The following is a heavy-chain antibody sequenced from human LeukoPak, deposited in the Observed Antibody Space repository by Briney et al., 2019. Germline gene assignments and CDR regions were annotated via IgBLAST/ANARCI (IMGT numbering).Heavy chain of an antibody. Sequence: ISGSGGSTYYADSVKGRFTISRDNSKNTLYLQMNSLRAEDTAVYYCARMTLVRGENAFDIWGQGTMVTVSS. J-gene: IGHJ3*02. V-gene: IGHV3-23*01. CDR2: ISGSGGST. D-gene: IGHD3-10*01. CDR3: ARMTLVRGENAFDI.